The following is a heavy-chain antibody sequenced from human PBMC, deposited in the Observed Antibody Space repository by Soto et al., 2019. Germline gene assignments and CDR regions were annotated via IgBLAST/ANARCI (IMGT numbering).Heavy chain of an antibody. J-gene: IGHJ6*02. V-gene: IGHV4-31*03. D-gene: IGHD3-22*01. CDR3: ARDFYDSTGYHYYYSGMDV. Sequence: TLSLTCTVSGGYISSNGYYWSWVRQLPGNALEWIGYIYFTGSTNYNPSLKSRVTISVDTSKNQFSLRLSSVTAADTAVYYCARDFYDSTGYHYYYSGMDVWGQGTTVTVSS. CDR1: GGYISSNGYY. CDR2: IYFTGST.